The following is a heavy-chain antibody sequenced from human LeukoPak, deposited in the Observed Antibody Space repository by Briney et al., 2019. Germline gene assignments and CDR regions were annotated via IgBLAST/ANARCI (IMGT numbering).Heavy chain of an antibody. V-gene: IGHV4-34*01. D-gene: IGHD3-10*01. CDR2: INHSGST. CDR1: GGSFSGYY. CDR3: ARYYYGSGSYYRLGFYDY. Sequence: SETLSLTCAVYGGSFSGYYWSWIRQPPGKGLEWIGEINHSGSTNYNPSLKSRVTISVDTSKNQFSLKLSSVTTADTAAYYCARYYYGSGSYYRLGFYDYWGQGTLVTVSS. J-gene: IGHJ4*02.